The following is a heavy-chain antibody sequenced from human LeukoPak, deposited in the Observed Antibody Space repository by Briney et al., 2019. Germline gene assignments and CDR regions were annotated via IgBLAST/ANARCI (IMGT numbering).Heavy chain of an antibody. CDR1: GGSIRSSTYY. CDR3: ARELTYADY. CDR2: IFYSGST. Sequence: PSETLSLTCTVSGGSIRSSTYYWGWIRQPPGKGLEWIGSIFYSGSTYYNPSLKSRVTMSVDTSKNQFSLKLSSVTAADTAVYYCARELTYADYWGQGTLVTVSS. J-gene: IGHJ4*02. V-gene: IGHV4-39*07. D-gene: IGHD4/OR15-4a*01.